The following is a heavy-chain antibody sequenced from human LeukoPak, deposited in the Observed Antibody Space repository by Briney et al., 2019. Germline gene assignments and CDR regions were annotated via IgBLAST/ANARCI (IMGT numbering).Heavy chain of an antibody. CDR3: ARPYTIFGVVSLFDY. J-gene: IGHJ4*02. CDR1: GFTFSSYR. D-gene: IGHD3-3*01. CDR2: IKQDGSEK. Sequence: GGSLRLSCAASGFTFSSYRMSWVRQAPGKGLEWVANIKQDGSEKYYVDSVKGRFTISRDNAKNSLYLQMNGLRAEDTAVYYCARPYTIFGVVSLFDYWGQGTLVTVSS. V-gene: IGHV3-7*01.